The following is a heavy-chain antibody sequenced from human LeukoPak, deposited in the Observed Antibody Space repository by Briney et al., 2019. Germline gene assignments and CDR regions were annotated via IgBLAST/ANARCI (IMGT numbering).Heavy chain of an antibody. Sequence: GESLKISCQSSGYSFTDYWIVWVRQVPGKGLEWMGIIYPGDSDTRYSPSFQGQVTISADKSISTAYLQWSSLKASDTAIYYCARARYCSGGNCYAENWGQGTLVTVSS. CDR2: IYPGDSDT. CDR1: GYSFTDYW. D-gene: IGHD2-15*01. CDR3: ARARYCSGGNCYAEN. J-gene: IGHJ1*01. V-gene: IGHV5-51*01.